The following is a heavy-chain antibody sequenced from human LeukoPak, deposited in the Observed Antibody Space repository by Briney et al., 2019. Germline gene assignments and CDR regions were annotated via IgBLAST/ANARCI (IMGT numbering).Heavy chain of an antibody. CDR1: GFIFSTYV. J-gene: IGHJ4*02. Sequence: GGSLRLSCAASGFIFSTYVVIWVRQAPGKGLEWVSLIGGSGDYTYYADSVKGRFTISRDNSKDTLYLQMNSLRPEDTAVYYCARDWYDYWGQGTLVTVSS. D-gene: IGHD6-13*01. CDR2: IGGSGDYT. V-gene: IGHV3-23*01. CDR3: ARDWYDY.